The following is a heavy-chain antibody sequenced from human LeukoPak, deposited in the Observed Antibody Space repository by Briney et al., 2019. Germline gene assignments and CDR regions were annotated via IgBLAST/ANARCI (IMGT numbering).Heavy chain of an antibody. J-gene: IGHJ1*01. V-gene: IGHV1-18*01. D-gene: IGHD3-10*01. CDR3: ATDYGSGSYYYFQH. Sequence: ASVKVSCKASGYTFTSYGITWVRQAPGQGLEWMGWISGYNGNTNYAQKLQGRVTMTTDTSTSTAYMELRSPRSDDTAVYYCATDYGSGSYYYFQHWGQGTLVTVSS. CDR2: ISGYNGNT. CDR1: GYTFTSYG.